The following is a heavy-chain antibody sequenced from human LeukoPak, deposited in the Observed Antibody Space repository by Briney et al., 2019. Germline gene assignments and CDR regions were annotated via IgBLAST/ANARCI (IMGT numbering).Heavy chain of an antibody. Sequence: PSETLSLTCTVSGGSITTHYWSWIRQPPGKGLEWIGYLHYDGSTNYNPSLKSRVTTSVETSKNQFSLKLSSVTAADTAVYYCARDLGYCTNGVCHTRFDYWGQGTLVAVSS. D-gene: IGHD2-8*01. CDR1: GGSITTHY. CDR3: ARDLGYCTNGVCHTRFDY. CDR2: LHYDGST. V-gene: IGHV4-59*11. J-gene: IGHJ4*02.